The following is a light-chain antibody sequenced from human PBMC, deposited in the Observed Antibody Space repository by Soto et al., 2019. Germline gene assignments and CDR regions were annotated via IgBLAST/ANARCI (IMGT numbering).Light chain of an antibody. CDR2: AVS. CDR3: ISYTDRQSYL. J-gene: IGLJ1*01. CDR1: SSDIGSYNH. Sequence: QSVLTQPASVSFSPGHSITMSCMGTSSDIGSYNHVALYQQFPGKSPKLMIYAVSDRPPGVSDRFSGSKSGITASLTISGLQTEDEADYYCISYTDRQSYLFGTGTKVTVL. V-gene: IGLV2-14*03.